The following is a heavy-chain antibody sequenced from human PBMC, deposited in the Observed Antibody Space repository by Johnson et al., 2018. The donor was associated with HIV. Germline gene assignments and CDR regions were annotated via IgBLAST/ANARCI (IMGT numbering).Heavy chain of an antibody. V-gene: IGHV3-30*18. Sequence: QVQLVESGGGVVQPGRSLRLSCAASGFTFSSYGMHWVRQGPGKGLEGVAVISFDGNNEYYADSVKDRFTISRDNSKNTLYLQMNSLRAEDTAVYYCAKDYSPAAYSSSFGAFDIWGQGTMVTVSS. CDR2: ISFDGNNE. CDR1: GFTFSSYG. CDR3: AKDYSPAAYSSSFGAFDI. D-gene: IGHD6-6*01. J-gene: IGHJ3*02.